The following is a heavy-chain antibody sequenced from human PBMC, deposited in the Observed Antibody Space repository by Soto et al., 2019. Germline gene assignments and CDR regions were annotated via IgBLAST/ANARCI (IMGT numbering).Heavy chain of an antibody. Sequence: GGSLRLSCAASGFTVSSNFMSWVRQAPGKGLKWVSVIYSGGSTYYADSVKGRFTISRDNSKNTLYLQMNSLRAEDTAVYYCARGGYCSSPSCYGRYGLDVWGQGTTVTVSS. V-gene: IGHV3-53*01. CDR2: IYSGGST. J-gene: IGHJ6*02. CDR3: ARGGYCSSPSCYGRYGLDV. D-gene: IGHD2-2*01. CDR1: GFTVSSNF.